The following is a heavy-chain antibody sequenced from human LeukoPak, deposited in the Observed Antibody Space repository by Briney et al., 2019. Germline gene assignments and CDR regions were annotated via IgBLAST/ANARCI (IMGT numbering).Heavy chain of an antibody. CDR3: ARDARRYFDWLLFRPGAFDI. D-gene: IGHD3-9*01. CDR1: GGSFSGYY. Sequence: SETLSLTCAVYGGSFSGYYWSWIRQPPGKGLEWIGYIYYSGSTNYNPSLKSRVTISVDTSKNQFSLKLSSVTAADTAVYYCARDARRYFDWLLFRPGAFDIWGQGTMVTVSS. CDR2: IYYSGST. V-gene: IGHV4-59*01. J-gene: IGHJ3*02.